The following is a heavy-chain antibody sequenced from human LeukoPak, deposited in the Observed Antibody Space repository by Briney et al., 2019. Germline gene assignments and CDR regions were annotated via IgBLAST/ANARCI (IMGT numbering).Heavy chain of an antibody. CDR1: GGSISSGRNY. J-gene: IGHJ5*02. Sequence: SETLSLTCTVSGGSISSGRNYWSWIRQPAGKGLEWIGRIYTTGSTNYNPSLKSRVTMSVDTSKNQFSLTLSSVTAADTAVYYCARTHSSRYNWFDPWGQGTLVTVSS. CDR2: IYTTGST. CDR3: ARTHSSRYNWFDP. V-gene: IGHV4-61*02. D-gene: IGHD6-13*01.